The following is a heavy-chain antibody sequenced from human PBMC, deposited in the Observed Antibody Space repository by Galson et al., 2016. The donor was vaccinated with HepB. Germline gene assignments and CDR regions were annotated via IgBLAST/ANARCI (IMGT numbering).Heavy chain of an antibody. CDR3: TRIVSTMVRGVTYNWFDP. CDR2: IWYDGSNK. V-gene: IGHV3-33*01. CDR1: GFTFSSYG. D-gene: IGHD3-10*01. J-gene: IGHJ5*02. Sequence: SLRLSCAASGFTFSSYGMRWVRQAPGKGLEWVAVIWYDGSNKYYADSVKGRFTISRDNSKNTLYLQMNSLRAEDTAVYYCTRIVSTMVRGVTYNWFDPWGQGTLVTVSS.